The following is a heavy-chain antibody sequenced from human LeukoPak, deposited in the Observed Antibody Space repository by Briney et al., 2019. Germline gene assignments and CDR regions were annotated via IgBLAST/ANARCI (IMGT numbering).Heavy chain of an antibody. CDR3: ARDRGTTVAIDAFDI. CDR2: ISAYNGNT. CDR1: GYTFTGYY. Sequence: GASVKVSYKASGYTFTGYYMHWVRQAPGQGLEWMGWISAYNGNTNYAQKLQGRVTMTTDTSTSTAYMELRSLRSDDTAVYYCARDRGTTVAIDAFDIWGQGTMVTVSS. J-gene: IGHJ3*02. D-gene: IGHD4-23*01. V-gene: IGHV1-18*04.